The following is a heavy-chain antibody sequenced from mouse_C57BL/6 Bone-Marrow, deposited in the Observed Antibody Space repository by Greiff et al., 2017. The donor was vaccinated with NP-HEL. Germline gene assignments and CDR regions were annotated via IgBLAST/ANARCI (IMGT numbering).Heavy chain of an antibody. V-gene: IGHV1-82*01. CDR3: ARSEARDYAMDY. CDR1: GYAFSSSW. D-gene: IGHD3-1*01. CDR2: IYPGDGDT. J-gene: IGHJ4*01. Sequence: QVQLQQSGPELVKPGASVKISCKASGYAFSSSWMNWVKQRPGKGLEWIGRIYPGDGDTNYNGKFKGKATLTADKSSSTAYMQLSSLTSEDSAVYFCARSEARDYAMDYWGQGTSVTVSS.